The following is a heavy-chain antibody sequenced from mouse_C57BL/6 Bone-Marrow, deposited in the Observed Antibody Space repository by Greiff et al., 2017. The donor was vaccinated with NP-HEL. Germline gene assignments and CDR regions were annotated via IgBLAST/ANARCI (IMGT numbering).Heavy chain of an antibody. CDR2: INPNYGTT. CDR1: GYSFTDYN. J-gene: IGHJ3*01. CDR3: ARNNYGSSYLAWFAY. D-gene: IGHD1-1*01. Sequence: EVQLQQSGPELVKPGASVKISCKASGYSFTDYNMNWVKQSNGKSLEWIGVINPNYGTTSYNQKFKGKATLTVDQSSSTAYMQLNSLTSEDSAVYYCARNNYGSSYLAWFAYWGQGTLVTVSA. V-gene: IGHV1-39*01.